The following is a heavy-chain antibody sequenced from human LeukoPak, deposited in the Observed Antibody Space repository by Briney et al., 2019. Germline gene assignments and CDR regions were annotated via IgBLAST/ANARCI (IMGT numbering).Heavy chain of an antibody. CDR1: GFTFSSYG. D-gene: IGHD3-3*01. Sequence: PGGSLRLSCAASGFTFSSYGMHWVRQAPGKGLEWVALISYDGSNKYYADSVKGRFTISRDNSKNTLYLQMNSLRAEDTAVYYCAKDFRVAVAYFFDYWGQGTLVTVSS. CDR2: ISYDGSNK. CDR3: AKDFRVAVAYFFDY. J-gene: IGHJ4*02. V-gene: IGHV3-30*18.